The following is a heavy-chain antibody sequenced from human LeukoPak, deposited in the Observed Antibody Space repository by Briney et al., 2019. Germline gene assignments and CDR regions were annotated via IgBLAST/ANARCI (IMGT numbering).Heavy chain of an antibody. V-gene: IGHV4-4*09. CDR2: IYTSGST. D-gene: IGHD3-22*01. J-gene: IGHJ4*02. CDR3: ARLPARGRFSSGYHPFDR. Sequence: SETLSLTCTVAGGSISSYYWSWIRQPPGKGLEWIVYIYTSGSTNYNPSLKSRVTISVDTSKNQFSLKLSSVTAADTAVYYCARLPARGRFSSGYHPFDRWGQGTLVTVSS. CDR1: GGSISSYY.